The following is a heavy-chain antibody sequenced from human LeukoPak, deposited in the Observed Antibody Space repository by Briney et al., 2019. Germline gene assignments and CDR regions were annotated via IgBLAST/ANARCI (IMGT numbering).Heavy chain of an antibody. CDR2: INPSGGST. V-gene: IGHV1-46*01. CDR3: ARTRQLGRPPPLKGYYYMDV. Sequence: ASVKVSCKASGYTFTSYYMHWVRQAPGQGLEWMGIINPSGGSTSYAQKFQGRVTMTRDMSTSTDYMELSSLRSEDTAVYYCARTRQLGRPPPLKGYYYMDVWGKGTTVTVSS. J-gene: IGHJ6*03. CDR1: GYTFTSYY. D-gene: IGHD1-1*01.